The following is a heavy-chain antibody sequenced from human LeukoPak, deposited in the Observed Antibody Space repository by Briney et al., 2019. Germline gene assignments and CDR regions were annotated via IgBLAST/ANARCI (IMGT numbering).Heavy chain of an antibody. CDR3: ARGRIIAARPGVYYYYMDD. Sequence: SSETLSLTSAVYGGSFTGYYWSWIRQPPGKGLEWIGEINPSGSTNYNPSLKSRVTISVDTSKNQFSLKLSSVTAADTALYYCARGRIIAARPGVYYYYMDDWGKGTKVTVSS. D-gene: IGHD6-13*01. CDR2: INPSGST. CDR1: GGSFTGYY. V-gene: IGHV4-34*01. J-gene: IGHJ6*03.